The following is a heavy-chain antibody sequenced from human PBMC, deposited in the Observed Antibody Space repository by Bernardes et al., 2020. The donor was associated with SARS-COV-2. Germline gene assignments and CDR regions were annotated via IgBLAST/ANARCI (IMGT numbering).Heavy chain of an antibody. CDR2: TYYRSKWYY. J-gene: IGHJ3*02. CDR3: ARGRTRLDI. V-gene: IGHV6-1*01. Sequence: SQTLSLTCGISGDSVSSNSGAWNWIRQSPSRGLEWLGRTYYRSKWYYDYALSVKSRIPINPDTSKNQFSLQLNSVTPQDTAVYYCARGRTRLDIWGEGTMDTVSS. D-gene: IGHD4-17*01. CDR1: GDSVSSNSGA.